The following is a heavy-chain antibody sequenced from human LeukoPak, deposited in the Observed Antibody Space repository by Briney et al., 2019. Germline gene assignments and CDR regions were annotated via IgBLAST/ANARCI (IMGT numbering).Heavy chain of an antibody. Sequence: GASVKVSCKASGYTFTSYAMHWVRQAPGQRLEWMGWINAGNGNTKYSQKFQGRVTITRDTSASTAYMKLSSLRSEDTAVYYCAKSDWQWLVIDYWGQGTLVTVSS. CDR1: GYTFTSYA. CDR2: INAGNGNT. V-gene: IGHV1-3*01. D-gene: IGHD6-19*01. J-gene: IGHJ4*02. CDR3: AKSDWQWLVIDY.